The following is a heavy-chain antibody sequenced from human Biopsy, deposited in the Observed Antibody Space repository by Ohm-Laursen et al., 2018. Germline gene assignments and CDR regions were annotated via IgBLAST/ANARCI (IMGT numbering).Heavy chain of an antibody. D-gene: IGHD3-9*01. CDR3: AGLVTGFIDP. Sequence: TLSLTCPVSGGSTSSGGYYWGWIRQHPGKGLEWIGHMYYSGSTYYNPSLKSQITISVDTSKNQFSLKLSSVTAADTAVYYCAGLVTGFIDPWGQGTLVTVSS. CDR2: MYYSGST. V-gene: IGHV4-31*01. CDR1: GGSTSSGGYY. J-gene: IGHJ5*02.